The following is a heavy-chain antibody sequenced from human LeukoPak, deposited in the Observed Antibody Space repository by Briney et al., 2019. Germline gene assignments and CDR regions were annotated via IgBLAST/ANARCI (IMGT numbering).Heavy chain of an antibody. V-gene: IGHV1-8*01. Sequence: GASVKVSCKASGYTFTSYDINWVRQANGQGLEWMGWMNTNSGNTGYAQKFQGRVTMTRNTSISTAYMEVSSLRSEDAAVYYCAVGTVTTDYYYYYMDVWGKGTTVTVSS. D-gene: IGHD4-17*01. CDR3: AVGTVTTDYYYYYMDV. J-gene: IGHJ6*03. CDR1: GYTFTSYD. CDR2: MNTNSGNT.